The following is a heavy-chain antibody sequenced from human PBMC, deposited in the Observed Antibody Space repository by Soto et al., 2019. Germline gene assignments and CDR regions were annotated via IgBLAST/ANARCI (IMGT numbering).Heavy chain of an antibody. Sequence: PGGSLRLSCAASGFTFNIYGMHWVRQAPDKGLEWVALISYDGSNQYYADSVKVRFTISRDNSKNTLFLQMNSLRADDTAVYYCAKHQASGQGSFDSWGQGTLVTVYS. CDR2: ISYDGSNQ. CDR3: AKHQASGQGSFDS. CDR1: GFTFNIYG. J-gene: IGHJ4*02. V-gene: IGHV3-30*18.